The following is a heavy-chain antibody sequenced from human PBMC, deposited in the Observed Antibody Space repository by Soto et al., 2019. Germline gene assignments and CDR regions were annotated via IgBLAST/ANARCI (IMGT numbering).Heavy chain of an antibody. CDR3: ARPTPPRDCSGGSCYQTNYYYYGMDV. V-gene: IGHV1-69*01. J-gene: IGHJ6*02. Sequence: QVQLVQSGAEVKKPGSSVKVSCKASGGTFSSYAISWVRQAPGQGLEWMGGIIPIFGTANYAQKFQGRVTITADESTSTAYLELSSLRSEDTAVYYCARPTPPRDCSGGSCYQTNYYYYGMDVWGQGTTVTVSS. CDR2: IIPIFGTA. D-gene: IGHD2-15*01. CDR1: GGTFSSYA.